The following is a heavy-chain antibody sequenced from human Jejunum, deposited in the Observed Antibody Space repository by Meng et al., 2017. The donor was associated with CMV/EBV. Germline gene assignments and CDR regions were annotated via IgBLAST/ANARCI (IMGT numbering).Heavy chain of an antibody. D-gene: IGHD3-16*01. CDR2: INPSRGST. CDR3: ARGTQGAYLDI. J-gene: IGHJ4*02. V-gene: IGHV1-46*01. Sequence: QVQLVQSGAEVKKPGASVKRPCKASGYTFTSYYIHWVRQAPGQGLEWMGLINPSRGSTNYPQKFQGRVTMTRDTSTSTVYMEVTSLRFDDTAVYYCARGTQGAYLDIWGQGTLVTVSS. CDR1: GYTFTSYY.